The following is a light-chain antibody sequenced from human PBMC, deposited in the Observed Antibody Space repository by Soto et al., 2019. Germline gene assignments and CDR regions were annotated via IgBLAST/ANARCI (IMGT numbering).Light chain of an antibody. V-gene: IGKV1-39*01. CDR1: QTTNNY. CDR3: QQSYSMPYA. Sequence: GARVTITCRASQTTNNYLNWYQLKPGKAPKLLIYAASTLQTGVPSRFTGSGSGTDFTLTIISLQPEDYATYFCQQSYSMPYAFGPGTKVDIK. J-gene: IGKJ2*01. CDR2: AAS.